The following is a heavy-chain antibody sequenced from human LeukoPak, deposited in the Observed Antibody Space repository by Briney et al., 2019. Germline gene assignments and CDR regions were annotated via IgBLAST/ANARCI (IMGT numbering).Heavy chain of an antibody. CDR1: GFTFRTYG. CDR3: VKESRTAGPGYFDF. D-gene: IGHD6-13*01. J-gene: IGHJ4*02. CDR2: ISDDGSRK. Sequence: GGSLRLSCVVSGFTFRTYGMHWVRQAPGKGLEWVAVISDDGSRKYYADSVKGRFTISRDNSKNTLYVQMNSLRVEDSAVYYCVKESRTAGPGYFDFWGQGTLVTVSS. V-gene: IGHV3-30*18.